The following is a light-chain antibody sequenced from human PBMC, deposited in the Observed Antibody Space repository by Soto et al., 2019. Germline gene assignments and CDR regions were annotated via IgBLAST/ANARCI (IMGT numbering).Light chain of an antibody. CDR2: DAS. J-gene: IGKJ4*01. CDR1: QTVRNNY. CDR3: QQFYCYPLT. V-gene: IGKV3-20*01. Sequence: EFVLTQSPGTLSLSPGERATLSCRASQTVRNNYLAWYQQKPGQAPRLLIYDASSRATVIPGRFGGGGSGTGFTLTISGLEPDDVAVYYCQQFYCYPLTFGGGTKVEVK.